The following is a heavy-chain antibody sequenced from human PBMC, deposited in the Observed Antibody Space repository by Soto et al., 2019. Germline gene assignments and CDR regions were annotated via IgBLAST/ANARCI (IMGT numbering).Heavy chain of an antibody. V-gene: IGHV4-39*01. CDR2: IYYSGST. D-gene: IGHD1-1*01. J-gene: IGHJ3*02. CDR3: ARQSTGTDDAFDI. Sequence: PSETLSLTCTASGGSISSSSYYWGWIRQPPGKGLEWIGSIYYSGSTYYNPSLKSRVTISVDTSKNQFSLKLSSVTAADTAVYYCARQSTGTDDAFDIWGQGTMVTVSS. CDR1: GGSISSSSYY.